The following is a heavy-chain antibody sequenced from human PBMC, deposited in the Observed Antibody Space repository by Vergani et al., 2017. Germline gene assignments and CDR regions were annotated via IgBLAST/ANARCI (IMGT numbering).Heavy chain of an antibody. D-gene: IGHD3-10*01. CDR2: ISSGGGDI. CDR1: GFTFDTYT. CDR3: TTAWGLYYLHGEYFQY. J-gene: IGHJ1*01. V-gene: IGHV3-23*01. Sequence: EVQLLESGGGLVQPGGSRRLSCAGAGFTFDTYTMAYVRQATGKGLEWVATISSGGGDIFYADSVKGRFTISRDNSKNTLFLQMNSLKDEDXAVYYCTTAWGLYYLHGEYFQYWGRGTLVSVSS.